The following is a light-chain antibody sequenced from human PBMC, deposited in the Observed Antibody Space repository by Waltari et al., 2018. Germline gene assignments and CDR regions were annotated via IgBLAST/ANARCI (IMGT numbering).Light chain of an antibody. CDR2: DTS. CDR3: FVSYLSYTGPWV. J-gene: IGLJ3*02. V-gene: IGLV7-46*01. Sequence: QPVVTQKPSLTLSPGGTVTRTCGPSTGAVSSGQRPFWFQQKPGQVPRTLVYDTSNKHSWTPARFSGSLLGVKPALTLSGAQPEDEADYYCFVSYLSYTGPWVFGGGTKLTVL. CDR1: TGAVSSGQR.